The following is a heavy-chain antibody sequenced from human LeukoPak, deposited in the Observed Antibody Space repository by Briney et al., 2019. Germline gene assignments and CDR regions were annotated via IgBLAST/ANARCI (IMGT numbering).Heavy chain of an antibody. J-gene: IGHJ4*02. CDR3: AKYYYGSGSYPDH. Sequence: QSGGSLRLSCVASGFTFSNNGMHWVRQAPGKGLEWVSAISGSGGSTYYADSVKGRFTISRDNSKNTLYLQMNSLRAEDTAVYYCAKYYYGSGSYPDHWGQGTLVTVSS. CDR2: ISGSGGST. V-gene: IGHV3-23*01. CDR1: GFTFSNNG. D-gene: IGHD3-10*01.